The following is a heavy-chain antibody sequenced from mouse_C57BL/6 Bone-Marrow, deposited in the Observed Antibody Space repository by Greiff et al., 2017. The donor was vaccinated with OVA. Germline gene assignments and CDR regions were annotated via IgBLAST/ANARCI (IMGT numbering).Heavy chain of an antibody. CDR2: ISSGSSTI. Sequence: VQLKESGGGLVKPGGSLKLSCAASGFTFSDYGMHWVRQAPEKGLEWVAYISSGSSTIYYADTVKGRFTISRDNAKNTLFLQMTSLRSEDTAMYYCARQGREYYFDYWGQGTTLTVSS. CDR1: GFTFSDYG. CDR3: ARQGREYYFDY. V-gene: IGHV5-17*01. J-gene: IGHJ2*01.